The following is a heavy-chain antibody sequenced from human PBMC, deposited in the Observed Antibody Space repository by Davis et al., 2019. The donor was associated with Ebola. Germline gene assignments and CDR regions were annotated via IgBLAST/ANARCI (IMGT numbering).Heavy chain of an antibody. CDR3: ARLIGRLRRDWYFDL. CDR2: IYHSGST. D-gene: IGHD4-17*01. V-gene: IGHV4-4*02. CDR1: GGSISSSNW. J-gene: IGHJ2*01. Sequence: PSETLSLTCAVSGGSISSSNWWSWVRQPPGKGLEWIGEIYHSGSTNYNPSLKSRVTISVDTSKNQFSLKLSSVTAADTAVYYCARLIGRLRRDWYFDLWGRGTLVTVSS.